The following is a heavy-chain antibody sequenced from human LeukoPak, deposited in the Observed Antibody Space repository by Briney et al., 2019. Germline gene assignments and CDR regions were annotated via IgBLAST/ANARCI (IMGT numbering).Heavy chain of an antibody. CDR3: ARSRGAYGAYCSGGSCYPNGGHWFDP. CDR2: IYYSGST. CDR1: GGSISSSSYY. D-gene: IGHD2-15*01. Sequence: SETLSLTCTVSGGSISSSSYYWGWIRQPPGKGLEWIGSIYYSGSTYYNPSLQSRVTISVDTSKNQFSLKLSSVTAADTAVYYCARSRGAYGAYCSGGSCYPNGGHWFDPWGQGTLITVSS. J-gene: IGHJ5*02. V-gene: IGHV4-39*01.